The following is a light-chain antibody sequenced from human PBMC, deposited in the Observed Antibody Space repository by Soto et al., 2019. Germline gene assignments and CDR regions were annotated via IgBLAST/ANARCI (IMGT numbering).Light chain of an antibody. CDR3: QQRSNWPRIT. J-gene: IGKJ5*01. CDR2: KTS. V-gene: IGKV3-11*01. Sequence: EVVMTQSPATVSVSPGERTSLSCRASQSIGTNLGWYQQKPGQAPRLLISKTSTRATGIPARFSGSGSGTDFTLTISSLEPEDFAVYDCQQRSNWPRITFGQGTRLAIK. CDR1: QSIGTN.